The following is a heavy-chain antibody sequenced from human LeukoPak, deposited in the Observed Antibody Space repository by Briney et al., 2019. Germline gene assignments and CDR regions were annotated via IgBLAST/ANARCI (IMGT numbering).Heavy chain of an antibody. D-gene: IGHD5-18*01. V-gene: IGHV1-2*02. Sequence: ASVKVSCKASGYTFTGYHMHWVRQAPGQGLEWMGWINPNSGGTNYAQKFQGRVTMTRDTSISTAYMELSRLRSDDTAVYYCARDPFRRGYSYGYYWGQGTLVTVSS. J-gene: IGHJ4*02. CDR3: ARDPFRRGYSYGYY. CDR1: GYTFTGYH. CDR2: INPNSGGT.